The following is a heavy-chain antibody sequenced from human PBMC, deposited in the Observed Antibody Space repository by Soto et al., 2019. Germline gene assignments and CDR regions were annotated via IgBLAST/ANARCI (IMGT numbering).Heavy chain of an antibody. CDR3: ARHYVSGTYPIDY. CDR2: IYYTGTT. V-gene: IGHV4-59*01. Sequence: QVQLQESGPGLVKPSETLSLTCTVSGGSISGYYWGWIRQPPGKGLEYIGYIYYTGTTSYNPSLLGRVIMSVDTSKNQLSLELSSVTAADTAVYYCARHYVSGTYPIDYWGQGTLVTVSS. CDR1: GGSISGYY. J-gene: IGHJ4*02. D-gene: IGHD3-10*01.